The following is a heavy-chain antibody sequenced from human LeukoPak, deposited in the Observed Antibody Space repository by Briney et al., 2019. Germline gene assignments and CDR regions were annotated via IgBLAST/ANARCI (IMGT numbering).Heavy chain of an antibody. CDR1: GYTFTDYY. J-gene: IGHJ5*02. V-gene: IGHV1-2*02. CDR3: ARSMTTVTSPFSWFDP. D-gene: IGHD4-17*01. Sequence: ASVKVSCKASGYTFTDYYMHWVRQAPGQGLEWMGWINPNSGGTNYAQKFQGRVTMTRDTSISTAYMELSRLRSDDTAVYYCARSMTTVTSPFSWFDPWGQGTLVTVSS. CDR2: INPNSGGT.